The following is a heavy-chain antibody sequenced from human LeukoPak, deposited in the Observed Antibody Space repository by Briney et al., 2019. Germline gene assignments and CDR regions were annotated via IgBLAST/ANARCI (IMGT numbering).Heavy chain of an antibody. CDR1: GGSFSGYY. V-gene: IGHV4-34*01. D-gene: IGHD3-22*01. CDR2: INHSGST. J-gene: IGHJ4*02. Sequence: SETLSLTCAVYGGSFSGYYWSWIRQPRGKGLEWIGEINHSGSTNYNPSLKSRVTISVDTSKNQFSLKLSSVTAADTAVYYCASRAYYYHDRGYYFDYWGQGTLVTVSS. CDR3: ASRAYYYHDRGYYFDY.